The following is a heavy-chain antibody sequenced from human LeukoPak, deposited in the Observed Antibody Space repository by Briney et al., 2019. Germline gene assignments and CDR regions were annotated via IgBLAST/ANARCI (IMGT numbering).Heavy chain of an antibody. J-gene: IGHJ4*02. CDR3: AKGYPGIAAAGHYFDY. V-gene: IGHV3-23*01. Sequence: PGGSLRLSCAASGFAFSSYAMSWVRQAPGKGLEWVSAISGSGGSTYYADSVKGRFTISRDNSKNTLYLQMNSLRAEDTAVYYCAKGYPGIAAAGHYFDYWGQRTLVTVSS. D-gene: IGHD6-13*01. CDR2: ISGSGGST. CDR1: GFAFSSYA.